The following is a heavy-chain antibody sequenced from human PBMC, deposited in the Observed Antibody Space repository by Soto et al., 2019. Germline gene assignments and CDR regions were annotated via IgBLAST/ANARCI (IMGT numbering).Heavy chain of an antibody. CDR3: ARVRSNLFDY. V-gene: IGHV4-59*01. CDR2: IHYSGST. D-gene: IGHD3-3*01. CDR1: GDSISTFY. J-gene: IGHJ4*02. Sequence: LSLTCTVSGDSISTFYWSWIRQPPGKGLEWIGYIHYSGSTNYNPSLKSQVIISVDTSKNQFSLKLSSVTAADTAVYFCARVRSNLFDYWGQGTLVTVSS.